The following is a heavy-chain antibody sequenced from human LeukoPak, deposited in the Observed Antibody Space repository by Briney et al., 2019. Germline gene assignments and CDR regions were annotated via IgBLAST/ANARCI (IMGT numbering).Heavy chain of an antibody. D-gene: IGHD3-22*01. V-gene: IGHV3-23*01. CDR3: ARDSGVITAFDY. J-gene: IGHJ4*02. CDR2: ISDSGGSI. Sequence: PGGSLRLSCAASGFTFSSYAMSWVRQAPGKGLEWVSAISDSGGSIYYADSVKGRFTISRDNSKNTLYLQMNSLRAEDTAVYYCARDSGVITAFDYWGQGTLVTVSS. CDR1: GFTFSSYA.